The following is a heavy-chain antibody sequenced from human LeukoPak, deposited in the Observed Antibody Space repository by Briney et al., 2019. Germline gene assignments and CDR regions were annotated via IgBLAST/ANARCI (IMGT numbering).Heavy chain of an antibody. D-gene: IGHD6-13*01. CDR2: INPDGSVK. V-gene: IGHV3-7*01. CDR3: ARLKQQLVRLLSRDTTYYYYYYMDV. J-gene: IGHJ6*03. CDR1: GFTFSSSW. Sequence: PGGSLRLSCTASGFTFSSSWMSWVRQAPGKGLEWVANINPDGSVKFYVDSVKGRFTISRDNAKNSLYLQMNSLRAEDTAVYYCARLKQQLVRLLSRDTTYYYYYYMDVWGKGTTVTVSS.